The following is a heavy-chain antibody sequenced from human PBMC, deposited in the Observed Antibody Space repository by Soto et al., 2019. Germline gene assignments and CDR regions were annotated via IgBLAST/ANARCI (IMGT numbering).Heavy chain of an antibody. V-gene: IGHV3-23*01. D-gene: IGHD3-3*01. CDR3: XKTPYDFXXXXXYLFDH. CDR2: ISGSGGTT. Sequence: GSLRLSCAASGFTFGSHAMSWVRQAPGKGLECVSGISGSGGTTFYXXXXKGRFTISRDNSKKTLYXQMNSLRAKDTAXXXCXKTPYDFXXXXXYLFDHLXXGTLV. CDR1: GFTFGSHA. J-gene: IGHJ4*03.